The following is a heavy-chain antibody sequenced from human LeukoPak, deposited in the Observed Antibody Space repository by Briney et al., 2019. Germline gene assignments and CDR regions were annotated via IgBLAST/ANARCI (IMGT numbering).Heavy chain of an antibody. CDR1: GFTYSSYE. CDR2: ISSSGSTI. V-gene: IGHV3-48*03. D-gene: IGHD5-18*01. Sequence: GGSLRLSCAASGFTYSSYEMNWVRQAPGKGLEWVSYISSSGSTIYYADSVKGRFTISRDNAKNSLYLQMNSLRAEDTAVYYCARRYSYASIDYWGQGTLVTVSS. J-gene: IGHJ4*02. CDR3: ARRYSYASIDY.